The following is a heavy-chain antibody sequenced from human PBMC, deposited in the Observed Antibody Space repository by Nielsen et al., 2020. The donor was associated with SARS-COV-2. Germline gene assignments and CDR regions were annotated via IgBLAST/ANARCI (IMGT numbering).Heavy chain of an antibody. Sequence: SGPTLVKPTQTLTLTCTFSGFSLSTSGMRVSWIRQPPGKALEWLARIDWDDDKIYSTSLKTRLTISKDTSKNQVVLTMTNMDPVDTATYYCARTEGYTSGWYSMDVWGQGTTVTVSS. CDR1: GFSLSTSGMR. CDR3: ARTEGYTSGWYSMDV. V-gene: IGHV2-70*04. CDR2: IDWDDDK. J-gene: IGHJ6*02. D-gene: IGHD6-19*01.